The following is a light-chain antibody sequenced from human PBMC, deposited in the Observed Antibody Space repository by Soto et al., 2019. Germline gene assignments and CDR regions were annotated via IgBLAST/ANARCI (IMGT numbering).Light chain of an antibody. CDR1: QSVSSNY. V-gene: IGKV3-20*01. CDR2: GAS. Sequence: EIVLTQSPGTLSLSPVERAPLSCRASQSVSSNYLAWYQQKPGQAPRLLIYGASSRATGIPDRFSGSGSGTDFTLTIRRLEPEDFAVYYCQQYGSSYPWTFGQGTKVDIK. CDR3: QQYGSSYPWT. J-gene: IGKJ1*01.